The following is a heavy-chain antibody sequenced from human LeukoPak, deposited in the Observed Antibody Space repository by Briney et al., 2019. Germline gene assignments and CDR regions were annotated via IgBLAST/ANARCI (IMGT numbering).Heavy chain of an antibody. Sequence: ASVKVSCKASGYTFTSYAMHWVRQAPGQRLEWMGWINAGNGNTEYSQKFQGRVTMTRDTSTSTVYMQLSSLRSEDTAVFYCARAEGTTVTTRGWFDPWGQGTLVTVSS. V-gene: IGHV1-3*01. D-gene: IGHD4-17*01. CDR1: GYTFTSYA. CDR2: INAGNGNT. CDR3: ARAEGTTVTTRGWFDP. J-gene: IGHJ5*02.